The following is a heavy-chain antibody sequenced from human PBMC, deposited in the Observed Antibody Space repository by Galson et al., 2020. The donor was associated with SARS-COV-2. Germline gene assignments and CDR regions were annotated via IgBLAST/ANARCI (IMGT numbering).Heavy chain of an antibody. CDR3: ATKQSDTETNTYYYYYHAVDV. Sequence: SVKVSCKPSGGSLSNFAINWVRQAPGQGLEWMGGIIPFFGTTDYVEKFQGRVTFSADESTTTAYMELSSLSSKDTAVYYCATKQSDTETNTYYYYYHAVDVWGQGTTVTVSS. D-gene: IGHD1-7*01. CDR2: IIPFFGTT. J-gene: IGHJ6*02. V-gene: IGHV1-69*13. CDR1: GGSLSNFA.